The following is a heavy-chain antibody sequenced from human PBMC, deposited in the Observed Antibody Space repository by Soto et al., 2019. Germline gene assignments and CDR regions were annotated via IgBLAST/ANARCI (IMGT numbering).Heavy chain of an antibody. Sequence: QVQLQESGPGLVKPSGTLSLTCAVSGASISSTNWWSWVRQAPGEGPEWIGEIYHSGATNYNPSLKSRVIISMDTSKNQLYLRLDSVTAADTAVYFCARHIAVPTTRGFDYWGQGTLVTVSS. J-gene: IGHJ4*02. CDR2: IYHSGAT. CDR1: GASISSTNW. V-gene: IGHV4-4*02. D-gene: IGHD2-15*01. CDR3: ARHIAVPTTRGFDY.